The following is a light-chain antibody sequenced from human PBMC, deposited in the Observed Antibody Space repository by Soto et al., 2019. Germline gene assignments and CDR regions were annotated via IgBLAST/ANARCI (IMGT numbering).Light chain of an antibody. V-gene: IGKV2-28*01. CDR3: MQALQAPLYT. CDR2: LGS. J-gene: IGKJ2*01. CDR1: QSLLHNNGYNY. Sequence: DIVMTQSPLSLPVSPGEPASISCRSSQSLLHNNGYNYLDWYLQKPGQSPQLLIYLGSNRASGGPDRFSGSGSCADFTLKISRVEAEDVGVYYCMQALQAPLYTFGQGTKLEIK.